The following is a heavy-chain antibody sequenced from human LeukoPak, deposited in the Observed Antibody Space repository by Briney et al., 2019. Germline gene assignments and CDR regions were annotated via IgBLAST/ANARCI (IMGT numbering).Heavy chain of an antibody. V-gene: IGHV4-39*01. CDR1: GGSISSSSYY. CDR3: ARPGLECSGGSCYSGFDY. D-gene: IGHD2-15*01. J-gene: IGHJ4*02. Sequence: SETLSLTCTVSGGSISSSSYYWGWIRQPPGKGLEWFGSIYYSGSTYYNPSLKSRVTIYVDTSKNQFSLKLSSVTAADTAVYYCARPGLECSGGSCYSGFDYWGQGTLVTVSS. CDR2: IYYSGST.